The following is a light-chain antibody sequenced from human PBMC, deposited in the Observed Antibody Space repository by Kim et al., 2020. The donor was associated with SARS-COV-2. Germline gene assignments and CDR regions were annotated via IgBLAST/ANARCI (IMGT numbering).Light chain of an antibody. V-gene: IGLV4-69*01. CDR3: QTWGTGLGV. CDR2: LNSDGSH. Sequence: ASVKLTCTLSSGHSSYAIAWHQQQPEKGPRYLMKLNSDGSHSKGDGIPDRFSGSSSGAERYLTISSLQSEDEADYYCQTWGTGLGVFGTGTKVTVL. CDR1: SGHSSYA. J-gene: IGLJ1*01.